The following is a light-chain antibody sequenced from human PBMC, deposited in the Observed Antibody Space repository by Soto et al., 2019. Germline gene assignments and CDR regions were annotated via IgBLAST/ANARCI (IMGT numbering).Light chain of an antibody. CDR3: ASWDDSLRGVT. V-gene: IGLV1-47*01. CDR2: RNN. Sequence: QPVLTQPPSASGTPGQRVTISCSGSSSNIGGNYVSWYQQLPGTAPRLLIHRNNQRPSGVPDRFSGSKSGTSASLAISGLRSEDEADYYCASWDDSLRGVTFGGGTQLTVL. CDR1: SSNIGGNY. J-gene: IGLJ2*01.